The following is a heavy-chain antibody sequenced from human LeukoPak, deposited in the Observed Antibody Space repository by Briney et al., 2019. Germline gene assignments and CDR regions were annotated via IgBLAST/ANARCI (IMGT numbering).Heavy chain of an antibody. CDR2: IYYSGST. CDR1: GGSISSYY. J-gene: IGHJ3*02. CDR3: ARDPGSPFGI. V-gene: IGHV4-59*01. Sequence: SETLSLTCTVSGGSISSYYWSWIRQPPGKGMEWIGYIYYSGSTNYNPSLKSRVTISVDTSKNQFSLKLSSVTAADTAVYYCARDPGSPFGIWGQGTMVTVSS. D-gene: IGHD3-10*01.